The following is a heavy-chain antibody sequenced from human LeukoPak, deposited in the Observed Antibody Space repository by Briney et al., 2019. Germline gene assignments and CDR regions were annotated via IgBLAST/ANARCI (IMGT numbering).Heavy chain of an antibody. CDR2: INPDSGGT. J-gene: IGHJ3*02. CDR1: GYTFTDYY. Sequence: GASVKVSCKASGYTFTDYYIHWVRQAPGQGLEWMGRINPDSGGTNFAQKFQARVTVTRDTSISTAYMELSTPRSDDTAVYYCARPRATKLVDDGFDIWGQGTIVTVSS. D-gene: IGHD1-26*01. V-gene: IGHV1-2*06. CDR3: ARPRATKLVDDGFDI.